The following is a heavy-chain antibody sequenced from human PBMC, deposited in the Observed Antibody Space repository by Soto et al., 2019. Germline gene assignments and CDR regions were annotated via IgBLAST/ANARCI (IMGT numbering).Heavy chain of an antibody. J-gene: IGHJ5*02. V-gene: IGHV3-74*01. D-gene: IGHD4-17*01. CDR1: GFTFSNFW. CDR3: ARHGSGDYFWFDP. Sequence: EVQLVESGGGLVQPGGSLRLSCAASGFTFSNFWMHWVRQAPGKGLVWVSRASPDGSSTSYADSVKGRFTISRDNDKNTLYMEMNSLRAEDTAVYYCARHGSGDYFWFDPWGQGTLVTVSS. CDR2: ASPDGSST.